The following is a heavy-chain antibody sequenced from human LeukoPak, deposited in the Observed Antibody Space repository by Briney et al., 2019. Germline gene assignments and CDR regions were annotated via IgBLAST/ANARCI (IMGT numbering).Heavy chain of an antibody. CDR3: ARLWDSSGYSPKS. Sequence: PGGSLRLSCAASGFTVSSNYMSWVRQAPGKGLEWVSVIYSGGSTYYADSVKGRFTISRHNSKNTLYLQMNSLRAEDTAVYYCARLWDSSGYSPKSWGQGTLVTVSS. V-gene: IGHV3-53*04. J-gene: IGHJ5*02. CDR1: GFTVSSNY. CDR2: IYSGGST. D-gene: IGHD3-22*01.